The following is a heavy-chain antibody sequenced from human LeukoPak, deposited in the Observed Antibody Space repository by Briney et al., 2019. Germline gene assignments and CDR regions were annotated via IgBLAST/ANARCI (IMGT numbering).Heavy chain of an antibody. CDR2: IYYSGST. Sequence: SETLSLTCTVSGGSISSGGYYWSWIRQHPGKGLEWIGYIYYSGSTYYNPSLKSRVTISVDTSKNQFSLKLSSVTAADTAVYHCARSVRGDGYNWEFPYAYWGQGTLVTVSS. D-gene: IGHD5-24*01. V-gene: IGHV4-31*03. J-gene: IGHJ4*02. CDR3: ARSVRGDGYNWEFPYAY. CDR1: GGSISSGGYY.